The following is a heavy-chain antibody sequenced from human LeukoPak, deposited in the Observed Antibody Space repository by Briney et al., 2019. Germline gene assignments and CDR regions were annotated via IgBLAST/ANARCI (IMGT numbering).Heavy chain of an antibody. J-gene: IGHJ4*02. D-gene: IGHD1-1*01. CDR3: AREEYNWNGVFDY. CDR2: IWYDGSNK. CDR1: GFTFSSYG. Sequence: GRSLRLSCAASGFTFSSYGMHWVRQAPGKGLEWVAVIWYDGSNKYYADSVKGRFTISRDNSKNTLYLQMDSLRAEDTAVYYRAREEYNWNGVFDYWGQGTLVTVSS. V-gene: IGHV3-33*01.